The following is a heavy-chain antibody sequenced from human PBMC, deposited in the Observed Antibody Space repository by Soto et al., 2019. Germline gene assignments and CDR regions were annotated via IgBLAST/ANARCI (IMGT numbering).Heavy chain of an antibody. CDR2: IIPILGLT. Sequence: GASVKVSCKASGNTLRSNIIIWVRQSPGQGLEWMGRIIPILGLTNYAQKFQGRVTITTDASADTSTSTAYMELSSLRSEDTAVYYCARRSCSTISCPRHGFDIWGQGTMVTVSS. D-gene: IGHD2-2*01. J-gene: IGHJ3*02. CDR1: GNTLRSNI. V-gene: IGHV1-69*02. CDR3: ARRSCSTISCPRHGFDI.